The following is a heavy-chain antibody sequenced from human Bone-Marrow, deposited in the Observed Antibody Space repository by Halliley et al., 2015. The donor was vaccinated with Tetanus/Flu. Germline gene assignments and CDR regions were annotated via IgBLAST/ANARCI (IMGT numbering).Heavy chain of an antibody. CDR1: GYTFTTFA. CDR3: ARDLTWGYFDY. V-gene: IGHV1-18*01. D-gene: IGHD1-26*01. CDR2: INTYNGDT. Sequence: QVQLVQSGAEVKKPGASVRVSCKASGYTFTTFAISWARQAPGQGLEWMGRINTYNGDTKFAQGLQGRVTMTTDTSTSTAYMELRSLRSDDTAIYYGARDLTWGYFDYWGQGILVTVSS. J-gene: IGHJ4*02.